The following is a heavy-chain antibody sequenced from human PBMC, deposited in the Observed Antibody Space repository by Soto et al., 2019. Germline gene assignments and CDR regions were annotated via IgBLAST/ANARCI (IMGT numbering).Heavy chain of an antibody. Sequence: VKVSCQASGGTFSSYAISWVRQAPGQGLEWMGGIIPIFGTANYAQKFQGRVTITADESTSTAYMELSSLRSEDTAVYYCARGWDSSGYYCFDYWGQGTLVTVSS. D-gene: IGHD3-22*01. J-gene: IGHJ4*02. CDR3: ARGWDSSGYYCFDY. CDR2: IIPIFGTA. CDR1: GGTFSSYA. V-gene: IGHV1-69*13.